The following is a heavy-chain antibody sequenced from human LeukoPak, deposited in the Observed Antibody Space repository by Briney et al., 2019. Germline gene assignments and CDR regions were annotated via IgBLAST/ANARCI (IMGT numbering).Heavy chain of an antibody. CDR3: AKGLWFGEPPFDY. D-gene: IGHD3-10*01. CDR2: IRYDGSNK. V-gene: IGHV3-30*02. Sequence: GGSLRLSCAASGFAFSSYGMHWVRQAPGKGLEWVAFIRYDGSNKYYADSVKGRFTISRDNSKNTLYLQMNSLRAEDTAVYYCAKGLWFGEPPFDYWGQGTLVTVSS. J-gene: IGHJ4*02. CDR1: GFAFSSYG.